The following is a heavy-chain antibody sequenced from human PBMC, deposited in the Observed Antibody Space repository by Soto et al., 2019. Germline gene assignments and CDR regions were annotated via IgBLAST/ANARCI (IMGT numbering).Heavy chain of an antibody. CDR1: GYTFTVYY. CDR2: YISNSGDT. J-gene: IGHJ4*02. V-gene: IGHV1-2*02. Sequence: ASVKVSCTASGYTFTVYYIHWLRQAPGQGFEWLGYISNSGDTKFSQNFQGRVSMTRDTSITTAYMELRGLQSGDTAVYYCAAGGSWYAFWGQGTLVTVS. CDR3: AAGGSWYAF. D-gene: IGHD6-13*01.